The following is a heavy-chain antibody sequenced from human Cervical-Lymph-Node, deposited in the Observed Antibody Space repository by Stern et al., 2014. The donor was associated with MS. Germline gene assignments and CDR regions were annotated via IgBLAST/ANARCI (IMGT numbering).Heavy chain of an antibody. V-gene: IGHV1-46*03. Sequence: QVQLVQSGAEVKKPGASVKVSCEASGYTLTSYSMHWVRQAPGQGLEWLGVIDPNGGSTRYAQKFQGRVSMTSDTSTTTVYIEVSGLRSEDTAVYYCARGDRYYSYGLDVWGQGTTVTVSS. CDR3: ARGDRYYSYGLDV. CDR1: GYTLTSYS. J-gene: IGHJ6*02. CDR2: IDPNGGST.